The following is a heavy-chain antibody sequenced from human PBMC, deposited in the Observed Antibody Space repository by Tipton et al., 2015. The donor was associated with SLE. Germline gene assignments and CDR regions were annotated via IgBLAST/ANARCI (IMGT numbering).Heavy chain of an antibody. CDR3: ARDSDYYDSSGSLDY. V-gene: IGHV4-61*02. D-gene: IGHD3-22*01. J-gene: IGHJ4*02. Sequence: TLSLTCTVSGGSISSGSYYWSWIRQPAGKGLEWIGRIYTSGSTNYNPSLKSRVTISVDTSKNQFSLRLSSVTAADTAVYYCARDSDYYDSSGSLDYWGQGTLVTVSS. CDR1: GGSISSGSYY. CDR2: IYTSGST.